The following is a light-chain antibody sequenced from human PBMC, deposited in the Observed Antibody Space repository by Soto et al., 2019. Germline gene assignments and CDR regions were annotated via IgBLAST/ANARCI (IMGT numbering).Light chain of an antibody. CDR1: QSVSSSY. CDR3: QQYAGSRT. CDR2: GAS. J-gene: IGKJ1*01. V-gene: IGKV3-20*01. Sequence: EIVLTQSPGTLSLSPGERATLSCRASQSVSSSYLAWYQQKPGQAPKLLIYGASSRATGIPDRFSGSGSGTDFILTISRLEPEDFAVYYCQQYAGSRTFGQGTKVEIK.